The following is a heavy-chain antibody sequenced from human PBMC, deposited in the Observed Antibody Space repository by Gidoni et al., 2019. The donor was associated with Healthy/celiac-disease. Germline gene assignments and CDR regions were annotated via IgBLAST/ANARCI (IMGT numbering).Heavy chain of an antibody. CDR1: GGSFSGYY. CDR2: INHSGST. Sequence: QVQLQQWGAGLLKPSETLSLTCAVYGGSFSGYYWSWIRQPPGKGLEWIGEINHSGSTNYNPSLKSRVTISVDTSKNQFSLKLSSVTAADTAVYYCARGGVVVPAAPKGFDYWGQGTLVTVSS. J-gene: IGHJ4*02. V-gene: IGHV4-34*01. D-gene: IGHD2-2*01. CDR3: ARGGVVVPAAPKGFDY.